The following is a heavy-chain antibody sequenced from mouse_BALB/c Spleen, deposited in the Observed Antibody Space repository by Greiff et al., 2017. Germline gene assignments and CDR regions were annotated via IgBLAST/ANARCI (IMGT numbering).Heavy chain of an antibody. Sequence: QVQLQQSGPGLVAPSQSLSITCTVSGFSLTSYGVHWVRQPPGKGLEWLGVIWAGGSTNYNSALMSRLSISKDNSKSQVFLKMNSLQTDDTAMYYCARDLVWSRFAYWGQGTLVTVSA. J-gene: IGHJ3*01. CDR2: IWAGGST. CDR3: ARDLVWSRFAY. D-gene: IGHD2-10*02. V-gene: IGHV2-9*02. CDR1: GFSLTSYG.